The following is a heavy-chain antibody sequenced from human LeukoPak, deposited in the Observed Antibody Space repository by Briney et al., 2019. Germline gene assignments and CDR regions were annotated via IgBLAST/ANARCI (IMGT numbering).Heavy chain of an antibody. CDR1: GFTFSSYA. Sequence: GGFLRLSCAASGFTFSSYAMSWVRQVPGKGLEWVSVISGSGDNTYYADSVKGRFTVSRDYAKNTLFLQMNNLRTEDTALYFCATARNFRFEYWGQGSLVIVSA. CDR2: ISGSGDNT. D-gene: IGHD1-7*01. V-gene: IGHV3-23*01. CDR3: ATARNFRFEY. J-gene: IGHJ4*02.